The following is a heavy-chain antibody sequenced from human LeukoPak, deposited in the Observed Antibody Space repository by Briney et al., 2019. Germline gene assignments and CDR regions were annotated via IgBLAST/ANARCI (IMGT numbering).Heavy chain of an antibody. Sequence: PGGSLRLSCAASGFTFSSYAMHWVRQAPGKGLEYVSGISRNGGSTYYADSVKGRFTIPRDNSKNTLYLQMGGLRAEGMAVYYCARQAAGVVYWGQGTLVTVSS. D-gene: IGHD6-13*01. CDR1: GFTFSSYA. CDR2: ISRNGGST. J-gene: IGHJ4*02. V-gene: IGHV3-64*02. CDR3: ARQAAGVVY.